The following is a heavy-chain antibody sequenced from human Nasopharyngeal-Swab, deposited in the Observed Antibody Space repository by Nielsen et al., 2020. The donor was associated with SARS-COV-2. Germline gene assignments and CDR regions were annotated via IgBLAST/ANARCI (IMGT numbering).Heavy chain of an antibody. CDR1: GFTVSSNY. Sequence: GGSLRLSCAASGFTVSSNYMSWVRQAPGQGLEWVSVIYSGGSTYYADSVKGRFTISRDNSKNTLYLQMNSLRAEDTAVYYCARESPTLHYYYYMDVWGKGTTVTVSS. J-gene: IGHJ6*03. V-gene: IGHV3-53*01. CDR3: ARESPTLHYYYYMDV. CDR2: IYSGGST.